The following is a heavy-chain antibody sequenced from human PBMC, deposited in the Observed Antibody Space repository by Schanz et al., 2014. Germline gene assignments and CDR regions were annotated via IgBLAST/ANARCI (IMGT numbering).Heavy chain of an antibody. CDR3: ARPSVWCGDNCFVP. CDR1: GFTFSSYW. J-gene: IGHJ5*02. CDR2: IKSDGSST. V-gene: IGHV3-74*02. D-gene: IGHD3-10*01. Sequence: EVQLLESGGGLVQPGGSLRLSCAASGFTFSSYWMHWVRQVPGKGLVWVSRIKSDGSSTSYADSVKGRFTISRDNAKNTLYLHMNSLRAEDTAVYYCARPSVWCGDNCFVPWGQGTLVTVSS.